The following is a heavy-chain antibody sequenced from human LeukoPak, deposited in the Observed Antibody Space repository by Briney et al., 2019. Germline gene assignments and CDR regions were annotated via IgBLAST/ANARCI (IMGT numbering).Heavy chain of an antibody. CDR2: FTSSGGNT. D-gene: IGHD3-10*01. V-gene: IGHV3-23*01. J-gene: IGHJ4*02. Sequence: GGSLRLSCAASGFTFSSYAMTWVRQAPGKGLEWVSVFTSSGGNTYYADSVKGRFTISKDNSKNTLYLQMNSLRAEDTAVYYCAKDAVAPGSGGDYFDYWGQGTLVTVSS. CDR3: AKDAVAPGSGGDYFDY. CDR1: GFTFSSYA.